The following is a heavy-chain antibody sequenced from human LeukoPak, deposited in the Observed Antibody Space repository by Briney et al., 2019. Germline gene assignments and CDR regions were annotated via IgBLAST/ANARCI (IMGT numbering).Heavy chain of an antibody. V-gene: IGHV4-61*02. CDR2: IYTSGST. J-gene: IGHJ4*02. D-gene: IGHD5-18*01. CDR1: GGSISSGSYY. CDR3: ARSRIQLISD. Sequence: SETLSLTCTVSGGSISSGSYYWSWIRQPAGKGLEWIGRIYTSGSTNHNPSLKSRVTISVDTSKNQFSLKLSSVTAADTAVYYCARSRIQLISDWGQGTLVTVSS.